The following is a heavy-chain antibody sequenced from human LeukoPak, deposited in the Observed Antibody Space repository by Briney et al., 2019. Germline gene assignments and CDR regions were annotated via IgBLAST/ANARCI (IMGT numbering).Heavy chain of an antibody. J-gene: IGHJ5*02. D-gene: IGHD2-15*01. V-gene: IGHV1-2*02. CDR3: ARVVVVAAVRDNWFDP. CDR1: GYTFTGYY. Sequence: ASVKVSCKASGYTFTGYYMHWVRQAPGQGLEWMGWINPNSGGTNYAQKFQGRVTMTRDTSISTAYMELSRLRSDDTAVYYCARVVVVAAVRDNWFDPWGQGTLDTVSS. CDR2: INPNSGGT.